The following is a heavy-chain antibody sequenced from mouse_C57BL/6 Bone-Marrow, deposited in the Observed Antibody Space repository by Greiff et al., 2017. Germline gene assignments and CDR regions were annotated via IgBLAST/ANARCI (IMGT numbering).Heavy chain of an antibody. CDR2: INYDGSST. CDR3: ARGGYGFAY. J-gene: IGHJ3*01. Sequence: EVMLVESEGGLVQPGSSMKLSCTASGFTFSDYYMAWVRQVPEKGLEWVANINYDGSSTYYLDSLKSRFIISRDNAKNILYLQMSSLKSEDTATYYCARGGYGFAYWGQGTLVTVSA. V-gene: IGHV5-16*01. CDR1: GFTFSDYY. D-gene: IGHD1-1*02.